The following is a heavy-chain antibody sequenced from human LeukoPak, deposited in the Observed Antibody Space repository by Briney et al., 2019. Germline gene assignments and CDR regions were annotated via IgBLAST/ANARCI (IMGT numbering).Heavy chain of an antibody. J-gene: IGHJ4*02. CDR3: ARDGALPDIVVVRNFDY. Sequence: PGGSLRLSCAASGFTFSSYSMNWVRQAPGKALEWVSYMSSSSSTIYYADSVKGRFTISRDNSKNMLYLQMNSLRAEDTAVYYCARDGALPDIVVVRNFDYWGQGTLVTVSS. CDR2: MSSSSSTI. D-gene: IGHD2-15*01. V-gene: IGHV3-48*01. CDR1: GFTFSSYS.